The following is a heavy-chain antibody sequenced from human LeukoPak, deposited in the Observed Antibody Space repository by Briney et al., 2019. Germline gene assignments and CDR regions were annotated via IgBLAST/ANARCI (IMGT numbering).Heavy chain of an antibody. CDR2: INWNGGST. CDR1: GFTFDDYG. CDR3: ARVRRVCSGGSCYRHFDY. J-gene: IGHJ4*02. V-gene: IGHV3-20*04. Sequence: GSLRLSCAASGFTFDDYGMSWVRQAPGKGLEWVSGINWNGGSTGYADSVKGRFTISRDNAKNSLYLQMNSLRAEDTALYYCARVRRVCSGGSCYRHFDYWGQGTLVTVSS. D-gene: IGHD2-15*01.